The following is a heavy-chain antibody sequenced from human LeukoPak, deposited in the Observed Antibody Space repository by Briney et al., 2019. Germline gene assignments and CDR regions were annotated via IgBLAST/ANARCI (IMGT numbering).Heavy chain of an antibody. D-gene: IGHD3-22*01. CDR3: ARGRWYYDSSGYEDAFDI. J-gene: IGHJ3*02. V-gene: IGHV4-4*07. Sequence: PSETLSLTCTVSGGSISSYCWSWIRQPAGKGLEWIWRIYTSGSTNYNPSLKSRVTMSVDTSKNQFSLKLSSVTAADTAVYYCARGRWYYDSSGYEDAFDIWGQGTMVTVSS. CDR1: GGSISSYC. CDR2: IYTSGST.